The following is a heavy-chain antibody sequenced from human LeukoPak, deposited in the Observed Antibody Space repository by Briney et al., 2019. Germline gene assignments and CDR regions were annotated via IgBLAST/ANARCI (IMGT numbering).Heavy chain of an antibody. V-gene: IGHV3-30*18. CDR2: ISYDGSNK. CDR3: AKEAYYYGSGSYYLFDY. CDR1: GFTFSSYG. Sequence: GGSLRLSCAASGFTFSSYGMHWVRQAPGKGLEWVAVISYDGSNKYYADSVKGRFTISRDNSKNTLYLQMNSLRAEDTAVYYCAKEAYYYGSGSYYLFDYWGQGTLVTVSS. D-gene: IGHD3-10*01. J-gene: IGHJ4*02.